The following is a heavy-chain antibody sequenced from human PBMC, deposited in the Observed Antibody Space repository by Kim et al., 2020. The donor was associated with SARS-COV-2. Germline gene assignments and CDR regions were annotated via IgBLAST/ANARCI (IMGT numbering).Heavy chain of an antibody. D-gene: IGHD3-10*01. J-gene: IGHJ6*01. Sequence: SVKVSCKASGGTLSNYALSRVRQAPGQRLEWTGGIISMIGTANYAQKFQGRVTITADESTNTAYMELSSLRPEDTAVFYCARANYYGSGSRADVSWYYG. CDR2: IISMIGTA. V-gene: IGHV1-69*13. CDR3: ARANYYGSGSRADVSWYYG. CDR1: GGTLSNYA.